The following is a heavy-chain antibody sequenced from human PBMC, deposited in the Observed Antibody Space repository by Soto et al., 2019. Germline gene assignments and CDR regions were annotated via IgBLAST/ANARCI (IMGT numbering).Heavy chain of an antibody. CDR3: ARVGYYYDSSGYYLSFDY. D-gene: IGHD3-22*01. J-gene: IGHJ4*02. CDR1: GYTFTSYD. Sequence: ASVKVSCKASGYTFTSYDINWVRQANGQGLEWMGWMNPNSGNTGYAQKFQGRVTMTRNTSISTAYMELSSLRSEDTAVYYCARVGYYYDSSGYYLSFDYWGQGTLVTVSS. V-gene: IGHV1-8*01. CDR2: MNPNSGNT.